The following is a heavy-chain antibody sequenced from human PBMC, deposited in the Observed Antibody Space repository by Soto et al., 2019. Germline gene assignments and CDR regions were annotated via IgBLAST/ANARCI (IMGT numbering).Heavy chain of an antibody. V-gene: IGHV1-2*04. CDR1: RYTFTGDY. Sequence: ASLKVYCKASRYTFTGDYLHWVRQAPGQGLEWMGWINPNSGGTNYAQKFQGWVTMTRDTSISTAYMELSRLRSDDTAVYYCASSSLYGMAVWGQGTTVTVSS. CDR3: ASSSLYGMAV. CDR2: INPNSGGT. J-gene: IGHJ6*02.